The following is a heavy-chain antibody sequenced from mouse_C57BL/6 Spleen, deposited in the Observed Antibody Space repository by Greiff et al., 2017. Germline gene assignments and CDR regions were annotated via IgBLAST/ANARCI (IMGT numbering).Heavy chain of an antibody. J-gene: IGHJ4*01. CDR2: IDPSDSYT. Sequence: QVQLQQPGAELVRPGTSVKLSCKASGYTFTSYWMHWVKQRPGQGLEWIGVIDPSDSYTNYNQKFKGKATLTVDTSSSTAYMQLSSLTSEDSAVYYGARGVIYDGYLVGYAMDYWGQGTSVTVSS. CDR1: GYTFTSYW. CDR3: ARGVIYDGYLVGYAMDY. D-gene: IGHD2-3*01. V-gene: IGHV1-59*01.